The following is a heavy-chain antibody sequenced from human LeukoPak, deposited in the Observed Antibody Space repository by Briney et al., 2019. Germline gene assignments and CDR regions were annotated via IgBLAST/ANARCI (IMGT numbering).Heavy chain of an antibody. V-gene: IGHV5-51*01. Sequence: GESLKISCKGSGYSFTSYWIGWVRQMPGKGLEWMGIIYPGDSDTRYSPSFQGQVTISADKSISTAYLQWSSLKASDTAMYCCASRYCGGDCYSDAFDIWGQGTMVTVSS. J-gene: IGHJ3*02. CDR3: ASRYCGGDCYSDAFDI. D-gene: IGHD2-21*02. CDR1: GYSFTSYW. CDR2: IYPGDSDT.